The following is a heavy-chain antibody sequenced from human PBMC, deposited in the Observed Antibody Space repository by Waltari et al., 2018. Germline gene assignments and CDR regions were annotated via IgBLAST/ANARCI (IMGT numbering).Heavy chain of an antibody. CDR3: ARDRGYCTNGVCYNWFDP. J-gene: IGHJ5*02. D-gene: IGHD2-8*01. CDR1: GGSISSSSYY. V-gene: IGHV4-39*07. CDR2: IYYSGSI. Sequence: QLQLQESGPGLVKPSETLSLTCTVSGGSISSSSYYWGWIRQPPGKGLEWIGSIYYSGSIYDNPSLKSRVTISVDTSKNQFSLKLSSVTAADTAVYYCARDRGYCTNGVCYNWFDPWGQGTLVTVSS.